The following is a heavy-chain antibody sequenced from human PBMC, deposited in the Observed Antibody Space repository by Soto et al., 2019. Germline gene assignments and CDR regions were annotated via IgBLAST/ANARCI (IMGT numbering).Heavy chain of an antibody. CDR2: ISSSGGTT. V-gene: IGHV3-23*04. Sequence: EVQLVESGGGLVQPGRSLRLSCAASGFTFSSYAMSWVRQAPGKGLQWVSAISSSGGTTYYADSVKGRFIISRDNSKNTLFLQMNSLRAEDTAVYYCAKPGYLEQWLVRGYFDYWGQGTLVTVSS. D-gene: IGHD6-19*01. CDR1: GFTFSSYA. CDR3: AKPGYLEQWLVRGYFDY. J-gene: IGHJ4*02.